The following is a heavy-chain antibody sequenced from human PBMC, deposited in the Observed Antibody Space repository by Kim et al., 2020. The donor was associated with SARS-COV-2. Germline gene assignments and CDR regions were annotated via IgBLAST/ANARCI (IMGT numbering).Heavy chain of an antibody. V-gene: IGHV1-69*04. CDR2: IIPILGIA. Sequence: SVKVSCKASGGTFSSYAISWVRQAPGQGLEWMGRIIPILGIANYAQKFQGRVTITADKSTSTAYMELSSLRSEDTAVYYCARGVGTIFGVVTPKNWFDPWGQGTLVTVSS. J-gene: IGHJ5*02. CDR3: ARGVGTIFGVVTPKNWFDP. CDR1: GGTFSSYA. D-gene: IGHD3-3*01.